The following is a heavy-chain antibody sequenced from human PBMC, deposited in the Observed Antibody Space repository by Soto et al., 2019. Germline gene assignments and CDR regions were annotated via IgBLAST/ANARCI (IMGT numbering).Heavy chain of an antibody. CDR3: ARRHYCRGDCTINPDYYGMDV. D-gene: IGHD2-21*02. J-gene: IGHJ6*02. Sequence: PGESLKISCKGSGYIFTDHCIVWVRQMAGKGLEWVGIICPGYSNIIYSPSVQGQVTISADMSISTAYLQWSSLKASDTAIYYCARRHYCRGDCTINPDYYGMDVWGQGTTVPVSS. V-gene: IGHV5-51*01. CDR2: ICPGYSNI. CDR1: GYIFTDHC.